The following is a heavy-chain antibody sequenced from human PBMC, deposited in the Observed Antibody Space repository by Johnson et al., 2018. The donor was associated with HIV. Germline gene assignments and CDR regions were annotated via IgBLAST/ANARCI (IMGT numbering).Heavy chain of an antibody. D-gene: IGHD6-13*01. Sequence: VQLVESGGGVVQPGGSLRLSCAASGFTFSNYAMYWVRQAPGKGLEWVSAISGSGGSTYYADSVKGRFTISRDNSKNTLYLQMNSLRAEDTAVYYCARGRSSSTTGSFDIWGQGTMVTVSS. CDR3: ARGRSSSTTGSFDI. CDR2: ISGSGGST. CDR1: GFTFSNYA. V-gene: IGHV3-23*04. J-gene: IGHJ3*02.